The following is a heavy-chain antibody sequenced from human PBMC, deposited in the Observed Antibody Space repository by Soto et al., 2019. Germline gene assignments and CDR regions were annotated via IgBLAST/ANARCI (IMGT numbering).Heavy chain of an antibody. D-gene: IGHD1-26*01. CDR1: GFTFSSYS. Sequence: EVQLVESGGGLVKPGGSLRLSCAASGFTFSSYSMNWVRQAPGKGLEWVSSISSSSSYIYYADSVKGRFTISRDNAKNSLYLQMNSLRAEDTAVYYCARGNRNLIVGASTAHYWGQGTLVTVSS. V-gene: IGHV3-21*01. CDR2: ISSSSSYI. J-gene: IGHJ4*02. CDR3: ARGNRNLIVGASTAHY.